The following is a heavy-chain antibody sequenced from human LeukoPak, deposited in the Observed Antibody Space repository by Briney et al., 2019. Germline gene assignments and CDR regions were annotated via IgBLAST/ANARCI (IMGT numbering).Heavy chain of an antibody. J-gene: IGHJ4*02. CDR2: ISSSSSTI. CDR3: AKVALGPNGGD. Sequence: AGGSLRLSCAASGFTFSSYSMNWVRQAPGKGPEWVSYISSSSSTIYYADSVKGRFTISRDNSKNSLYLQMNSLRAEDTAVYYCAKVALGPNGGDWGQGTLVTVSS. D-gene: IGHD3-10*01. V-gene: IGHV3-48*01. CDR1: GFTFSSYS.